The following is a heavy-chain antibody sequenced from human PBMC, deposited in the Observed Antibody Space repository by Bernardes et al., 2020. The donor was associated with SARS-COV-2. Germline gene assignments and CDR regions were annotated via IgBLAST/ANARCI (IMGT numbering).Heavy chain of an antibody. Sequence: GGSLRLSCAASGFTFNNYGVHWVRLAPDKGLEWVAVIWYDGSTKYYADSVRGRFTISRDNSKSILYLQMNSLRVEDTAIYYCVRRFCAVSSSCGNFYGMGVWGQGTTVTVSS. D-gene: IGHD2-15*01. CDR3: VRRFCAVSSSCGNFYGMGV. CDR2: IWYDGSTK. J-gene: IGHJ6*02. V-gene: IGHV3-33*03. CDR1: GFTFNNYG.